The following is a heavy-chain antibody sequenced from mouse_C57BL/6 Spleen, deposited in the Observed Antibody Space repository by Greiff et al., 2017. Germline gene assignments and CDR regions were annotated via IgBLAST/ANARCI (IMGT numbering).Heavy chain of an antibody. CDR2: IYPGSGST. D-gene: IGHD1-2*01. V-gene: IGHV1-55*01. J-gene: IGHJ1*03. CDR3: ARRHYDGIDV. CDR1: GYTFTSYW. Sequence: QVQLQQPGAELVKPGASVKMSCKASGYTFTSYWITWVKQRPGQGLEWIGDIYPGSGSTTYNEKFKSKATLTVNTSSSTAYMQVSSLTSEDSAVYYCARRHYDGIDVWGTGTTVTVSS.